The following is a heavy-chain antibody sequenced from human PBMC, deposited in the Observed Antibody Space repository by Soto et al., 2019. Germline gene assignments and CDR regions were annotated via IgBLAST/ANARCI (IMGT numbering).Heavy chain of an antibody. D-gene: IGHD3-22*01. CDR2: IYSGGST. Sequence: GGSLRLSCAASGFTVSSNYMSWVRQAPGKGLEWASVIYSGGSTYYADSVKGRFTISRDNSKNTLYLQMNSLRAEDTAVYYCARASRNYYDSSGYLYYFDCWGQGTLVTVS. V-gene: IGHV3-66*01. J-gene: IGHJ4*02. CDR1: GFTVSSNY. CDR3: ARASRNYYDSSGYLYYFDC.